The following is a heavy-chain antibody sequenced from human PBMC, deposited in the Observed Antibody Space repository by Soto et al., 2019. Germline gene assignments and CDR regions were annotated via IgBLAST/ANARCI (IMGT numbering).Heavy chain of an antibody. J-gene: IGHJ4*02. CDR1: GYTFTNFG. Sequence: QVQLVQSGAEVKKPGASVKVSCKASGYTFTNFGISWVRQAPGEGLEWMGWISAYNGNTNYAQNFQGRATMTTDTATITASMGLRSLSSDDKAVYYCARGGTLIDSWGQGALVTVSS. CDR3: ARGGTLIDS. V-gene: IGHV1-18*01. CDR2: ISAYNGNT. D-gene: IGHD3-16*01.